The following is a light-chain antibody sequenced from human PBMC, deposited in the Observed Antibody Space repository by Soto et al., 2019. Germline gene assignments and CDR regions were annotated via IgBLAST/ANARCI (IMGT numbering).Light chain of an antibody. Sequence: QLVLTQPPSASGTPGQRVTISCSGSSSNIGSNTVNWYQQLPGTAPKLLIYSNNQRPSGVPDRFSGSKSGTSASLAISGLHSEHEADYYCAAWDDSLNAWVFGGGTKVTVL. CDR1: SSNIGSNT. CDR2: SNN. CDR3: AAWDDSLNAWV. J-gene: IGLJ3*02. V-gene: IGLV1-44*01.